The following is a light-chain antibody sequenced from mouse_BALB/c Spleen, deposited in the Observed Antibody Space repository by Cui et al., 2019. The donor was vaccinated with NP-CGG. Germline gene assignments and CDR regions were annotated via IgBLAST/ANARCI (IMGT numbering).Light chain of an antibody. CDR1: TGAVTTTDY. CDR2: GTN. CDR3: ALLYSNHWV. V-gene: IGLV1*01. J-gene: IGLJ1*01. Sequence: QAVVTQESALTKSPGETVTLTCRSSTGAVTTTDYADLVQEKPDHLFTVLIGGTNNRVPGVPARFSGSLIGDKAALTITGAQTENEAIYFCALLYSNHWVFGGGTKLTVL.